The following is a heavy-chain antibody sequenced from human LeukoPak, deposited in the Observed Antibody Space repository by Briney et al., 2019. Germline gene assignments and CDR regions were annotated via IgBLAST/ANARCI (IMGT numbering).Heavy chain of an antibody. D-gene: IGHD2-21*02. Sequence: ASVKVSCKASGSTFTTYAINWVRQAPGQGLEWMGWINTNTGNPTYVQGFTGRFVFSLDTSVSTAYLQISSLKAEDTAVYYCAKPAYCGGDCYYNYFDYWGQGTLVTVSS. J-gene: IGHJ4*02. CDR3: AKPAYCGGDCYYNYFDY. V-gene: IGHV7-4-1*02. CDR2: INTNTGNP. CDR1: GSTFTTYA.